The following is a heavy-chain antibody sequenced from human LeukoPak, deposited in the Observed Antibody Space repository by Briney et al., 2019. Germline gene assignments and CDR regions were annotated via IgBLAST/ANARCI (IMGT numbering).Heavy chain of an antibody. V-gene: IGHV4-38-2*02. Sequence: PSETLSLTCTVSGYSISSGYYWGWIRQPPGKGLEWIGSIYHSGSTYYNPSLKSRVTISVDTSKNQFSLKLSSVTAADTAVYYCARRPVRGARLDYWGQGTLVTVSS. CDR3: ARRPVRGARLDY. D-gene: IGHD3-10*01. CDR1: GYSISSGYY. J-gene: IGHJ4*02. CDR2: IYHSGST.